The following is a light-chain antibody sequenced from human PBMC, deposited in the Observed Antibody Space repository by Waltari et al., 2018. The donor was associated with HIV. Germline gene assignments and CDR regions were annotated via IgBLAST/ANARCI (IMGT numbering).Light chain of an antibody. J-gene: IGKJ1*01. CDR3: QQLNNYPRT. CDR2: SAS. V-gene: IGKV1-9*01. CDR1: QGISSR. Sequence: DIRLTQSPSFVSASIGDRVTVTCRASQGISSRLAWYQQKPGKAPKLLIYSASTLQSGVPSRFSVSGAGTEFTLTISGLQAEDFATYFCQQLNNYPRTFGQGTKVEVK.